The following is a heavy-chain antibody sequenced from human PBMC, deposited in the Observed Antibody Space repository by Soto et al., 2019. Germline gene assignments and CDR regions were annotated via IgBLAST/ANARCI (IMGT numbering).Heavy chain of an antibody. Sequence: SETLSPTCAAYGGSFSVYYWSWIRQPPGKGLEWIGEINHSGSTNYNPSLKSRVTISVDTSKNQFSLKLSSVTAADTAVYYCASRGVYYNFWSGYYNPAYWFDPWGQGTLVTVSS. J-gene: IGHJ5*02. V-gene: IGHV4-34*01. CDR3: ASRGVYYNFWSGYYNPAYWFDP. CDR1: GGSFSVYY. D-gene: IGHD3-3*01. CDR2: INHSGST.